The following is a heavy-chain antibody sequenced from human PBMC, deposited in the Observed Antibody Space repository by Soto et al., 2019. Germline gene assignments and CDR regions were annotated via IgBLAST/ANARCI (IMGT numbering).Heavy chain of an antibody. CDR1: GGSISSGDYY. D-gene: IGHD3-3*01. Sequence: QVQLQESGPGLVKPSPTLSLTCTVSGGSISSGDYYWSWIRQHPGKGMEWIGYIYYSGSTYYNPSLKSRVTISVDTSKNQFSLKLSSVTAADTAVYYCARWWSGSRQGFDPWGQGTRVTVSS. CDR3: ARWWSGSRQGFDP. V-gene: IGHV4-31*03. J-gene: IGHJ5*02. CDR2: IYYSGST.